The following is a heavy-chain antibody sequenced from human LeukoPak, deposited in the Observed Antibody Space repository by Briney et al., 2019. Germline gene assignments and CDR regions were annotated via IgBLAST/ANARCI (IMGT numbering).Heavy chain of an antibody. CDR3: ARGQSTYYDFWSGYYIFDY. J-gene: IGHJ4*02. V-gene: IGHV4-34*01. D-gene: IGHD3-3*01. CDR1: GGAFSGYY. Sequence: PSETLSLTCAVYGGAFSGYYWSWIRRPPGKGLEWIGEINHSGSTNYNPSLKSRVTISVDTSKNQFSLKLSSVTAADTAVYYCARGQSTYYDFWSGYYIFDYWGQGTLVTVSS. CDR2: INHSGST.